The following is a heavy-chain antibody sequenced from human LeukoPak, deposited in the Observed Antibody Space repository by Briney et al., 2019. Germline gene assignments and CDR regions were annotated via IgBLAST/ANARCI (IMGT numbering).Heavy chain of an antibody. Sequence: GGSLRLSCAASGFTFSSYTMSWVRQAPGKGLEWVSATSTSGGSAYYADSVKGRFTISRDNSKNTLYLQMDSLRADDTAVYYCARYSGSYYYPPAWDLWGQGTLVTVSS. D-gene: IGHD1-26*01. CDR3: ARYSGSYYYPPAWDL. CDR2: TSTSGGSA. V-gene: IGHV3-23*01. CDR1: GFTFSSYT. J-gene: IGHJ4*02.